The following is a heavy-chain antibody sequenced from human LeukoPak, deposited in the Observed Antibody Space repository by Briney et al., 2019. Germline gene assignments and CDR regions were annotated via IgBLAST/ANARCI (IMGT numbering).Heavy chain of an antibody. CDR2: INPSSGST. Sequence: ASVKVSCKASGYTFTSYYMHWVRQAPGQGLEWMGIINPSSGSTSYAQKLQGRVTMTRDTSTSTAYMELSTLRSEDTAVYYCATVGDDYNYAHFDYWGQGTLVTVSS. CDR3: ATVGDDYNYAHFDY. D-gene: IGHD5-24*01. J-gene: IGHJ4*02. CDR1: GYTFTSYY. V-gene: IGHV1-46*04.